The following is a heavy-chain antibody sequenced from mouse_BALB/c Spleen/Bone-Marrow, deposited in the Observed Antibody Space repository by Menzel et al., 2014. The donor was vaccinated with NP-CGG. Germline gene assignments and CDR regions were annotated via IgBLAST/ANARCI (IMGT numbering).Heavy chain of an antibody. J-gene: IGHJ2*01. CDR3: TKDWGQR. Sequence: QVXLKESGAELVRPGASVKLSCKALGYTFTDYEMHWVKQTPVHGLEWIGVIHPGSGGTAYNQKFKGKATLTADKSSTTAYKDLSSLTSEDSAVYYCTKDWGQRWGQGTTLTVSS. V-gene: IGHV1-15*01. D-gene: IGHD4-1*01. CDR1: GYTFTDYE. CDR2: IHPGSGGT.